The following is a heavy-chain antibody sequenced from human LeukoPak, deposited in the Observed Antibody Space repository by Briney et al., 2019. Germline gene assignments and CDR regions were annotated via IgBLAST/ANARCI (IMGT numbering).Heavy chain of an antibody. D-gene: IGHD2-2*01. Sequence: PGGSLRLSCAASGFTFSSYSMNWVRQAPGKGLEWVSSISSSSSYIYYADSVKGRFTISRDNAKNSLYLQMNSLRAEDTAVYYCARVECSSTSCYADYWGQGTLVTVSS. CDR3: ARVECSSTSCYADY. CDR1: GFTFSSYS. V-gene: IGHV3-21*01. J-gene: IGHJ4*02. CDR2: ISSSSSYI.